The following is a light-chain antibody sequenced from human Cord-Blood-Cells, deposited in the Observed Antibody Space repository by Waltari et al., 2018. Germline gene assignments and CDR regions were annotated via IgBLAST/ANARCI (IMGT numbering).Light chain of an antibody. V-gene: IGLV2-8*01. CDR3: SSYAGSNNFVV. CDR1: ISDVGGYNS. Sequence: QSALTQPPSASGSPGQSVTISCTGTISDVGGYNSVSWYQQHPGKAPKLMIYEVSKRPSGVPDRFSGSKSGNTASLTVSGLQAEDEADYYCSSYAGSNNFVVFGGGTKLTVL. CDR2: EVS. J-gene: IGLJ2*01.